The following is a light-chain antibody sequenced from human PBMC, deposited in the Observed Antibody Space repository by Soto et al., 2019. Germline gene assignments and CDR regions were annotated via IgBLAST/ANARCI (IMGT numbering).Light chain of an antibody. Sequence: EIVMTQSPATLSVSPGERATLSCRASQSVSSNLAWYQQKPGQAPRLLIYGASTRATGVPTRFSGSGSGAEFTLTISSLQSEDFAVYCCQQYYNWVSFGQGTKVEIK. CDR3: QQYYNWVS. J-gene: IGKJ1*01. CDR1: QSVSSN. CDR2: GAS. V-gene: IGKV3-15*01.